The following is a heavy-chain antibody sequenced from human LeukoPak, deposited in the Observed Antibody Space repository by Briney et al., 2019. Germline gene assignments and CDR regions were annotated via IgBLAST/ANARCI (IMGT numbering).Heavy chain of an antibody. CDR3: AKDLTAYSSTWYSLTFDH. Sequence: GGPLRLSCAASGFTFDDYAMHWVRQAPGKGLEWVSGLTWNSGSIEYADSVKGRFTISRDSAKNSLYLQMNSLRAEDTAVYYCAKDLTAYSSTWYSLTFDHWGQGTLATVSS. CDR1: GFTFDDYA. CDR2: LTWNSGSI. V-gene: IGHV3-9*01. D-gene: IGHD6-13*01. J-gene: IGHJ4*02.